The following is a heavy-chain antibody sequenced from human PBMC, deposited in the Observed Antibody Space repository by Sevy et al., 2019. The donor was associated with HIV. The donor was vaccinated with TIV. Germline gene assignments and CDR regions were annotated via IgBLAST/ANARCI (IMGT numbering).Heavy chain of an antibody. D-gene: IGHD2-8*01. V-gene: IGHV3-30-3*01. CDR1: GFTFSSYA. Sequence: GGSLRLSCAASGFTFSSYAMHWVRQAPGKGLEWVAVISYDGSNKYYADSVKGRFTISRDNSKNTLYLQMNSLRAEDTAVYYCARDREGQFIVLMVYASYSFDYWGQGTLVTVSS. J-gene: IGHJ4*02. CDR3: ARDREGQFIVLMVYASYSFDY. CDR2: ISYDGSNK.